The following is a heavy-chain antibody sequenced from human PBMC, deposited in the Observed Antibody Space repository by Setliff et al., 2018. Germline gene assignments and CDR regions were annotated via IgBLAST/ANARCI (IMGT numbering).Heavy chain of an antibody. D-gene: IGHD1-26*01. CDR2: IITNTGKT. CDR1: GYTFTNYG. J-gene: IGHJ4*02. V-gene: IGHV1-18*01. CDR3: ARSPSSGAYWNPRPFYSDY. Sequence: ASVKVSCKASGYTFTNYGFTWVRQAPGQGLEWMGMIITNTGKTSYPKKFQGRVTMTTDTYTGTGYMELDSLRSEDTAVYYCARSPSSGAYWNPRPFYSDYWARGTLVTVSS.